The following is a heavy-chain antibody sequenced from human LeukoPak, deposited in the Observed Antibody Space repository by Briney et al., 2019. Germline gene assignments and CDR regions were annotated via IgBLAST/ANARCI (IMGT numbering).Heavy chain of an antibody. Sequence: PGGSLRLSCAASGFTFSSYSMNWVRQAPGKGLEWVSAISGSGGSTYYADSVKGRFTISRDNSKNTLYLQMNSLRAEDTAVYYCAKDKGWGYSTYDYYGMDVWGRGTTVTVPS. CDR3: AKDKGWGYSTYDYYGMDV. CDR2: ISGSGGST. CDR1: GFTFSSYS. D-gene: IGHD1-26*01. V-gene: IGHV3-23*01. J-gene: IGHJ6*02.